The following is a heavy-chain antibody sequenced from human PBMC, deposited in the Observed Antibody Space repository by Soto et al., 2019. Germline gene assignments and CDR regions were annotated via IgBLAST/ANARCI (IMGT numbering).Heavy chain of an antibody. V-gene: IGHV5-51*01. CDR1: GYSFTSYW. CDR3: ARFGPAAKFRIYYYYYYMDV. D-gene: IGHD2-2*01. CDR2: IYPGDSDT. J-gene: IGHJ6*03. Sequence: GESLKISCKGSGYSFTSYWIGWVRQMPGKGLEWMGIIYPGDSDTRYSPSFQGQVTISADKSISTAYLQWSSLKASDTAMYYCARFGPAAKFRIYYYYYYMDVWGKGTTVTVSS.